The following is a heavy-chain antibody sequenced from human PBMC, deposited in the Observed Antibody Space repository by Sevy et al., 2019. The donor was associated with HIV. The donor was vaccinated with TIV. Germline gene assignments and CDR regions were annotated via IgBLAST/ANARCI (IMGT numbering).Heavy chain of an antibody. V-gene: IGHV3-11*01. CDR2: ISSSGSTI. Sequence: GGSLRLSCAASGFTFSDYYMSWIRQAPGKGLEWVSYISSSGSTIYYADSVKGRFTISRDNAKNSLYLQMNSLRAEATAVYYCARDLPYCSSTSCYDGGWFDPWGQGTLVTVSS. D-gene: IGHD2-2*01. J-gene: IGHJ5*02. CDR1: GFTFSDYY. CDR3: ARDLPYCSSTSCYDGGWFDP.